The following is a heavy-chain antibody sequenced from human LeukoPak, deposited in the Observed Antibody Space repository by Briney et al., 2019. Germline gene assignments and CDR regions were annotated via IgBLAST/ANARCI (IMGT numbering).Heavy chain of an antibody. CDR3: ARVPDTSGYFYYFDY. J-gene: IGHJ4*02. CDR1: GASISTYY. Sequence: SETLSLTCTVSGASISTYYWGWIRQPPEKGPEWIGHISYSGGTDYNPSLKSRVTISMDTSNNQFSLNLSSVTAADTAVYYCARVPDTSGYFYYFDYWGRGTLVTVSS. V-gene: IGHV4-59*01. D-gene: IGHD3-22*01. CDR2: ISYSGGT.